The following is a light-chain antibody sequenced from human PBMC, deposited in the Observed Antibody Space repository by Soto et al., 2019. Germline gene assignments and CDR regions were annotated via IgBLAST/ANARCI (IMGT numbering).Light chain of an antibody. CDR2: GSS. J-gene: IGKJ2*01. V-gene: IGKV3-20*01. CDR3: QQYSYSSYT. CDR1: QSVISSF. Sequence: EIVLTQSPGTLSLSPRERATLSCRASQSVISSFLAWYQHKPGQAPRLLIFGSSRRAPGIPDRFSGSGSGTDFTLTISSLEPEDFAVYYCQQYSYSSYTFGQGTKLDIK.